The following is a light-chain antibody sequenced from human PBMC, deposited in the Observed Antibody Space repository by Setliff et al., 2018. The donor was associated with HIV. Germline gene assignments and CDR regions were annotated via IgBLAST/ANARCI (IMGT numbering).Light chain of an antibody. CDR2: WAS. V-gene: IGKV4-1*01. J-gene: IGKJ4*01. CDR1: QSVLYSSNNKNY. CDR3: QQYFTTPLT. Sequence: DIVMTQSPDSLAVSLGERATINCKSSQSVLYSSNNKNYLAWYQHKPGQPPKLLIYWASTRESGVPDRFSGSGSGTDFTLTISSLQAEDVAVYSCQQYFTTPLTFGGGTKVDIK.